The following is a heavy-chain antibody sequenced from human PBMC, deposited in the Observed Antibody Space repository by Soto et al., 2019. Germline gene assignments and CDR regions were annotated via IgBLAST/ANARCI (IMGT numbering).Heavy chain of an antibody. J-gene: IGHJ4*02. CDR3: TSGSSWYHLGY. D-gene: IGHD6-13*01. Sequence: GGSLRLSCAASGFTFSSYAMHWVRQAPGKGLEWVAVISYDGSNKYYADSVKGRFTISRDNSKNTLYLQMNSLRAEDTAVYYCTSGSSWYHLGYWGQGTPVTVSS. CDR2: ISYDGSNK. V-gene: IGHV3-30-3*01. CDR1: GFTFSSYA.